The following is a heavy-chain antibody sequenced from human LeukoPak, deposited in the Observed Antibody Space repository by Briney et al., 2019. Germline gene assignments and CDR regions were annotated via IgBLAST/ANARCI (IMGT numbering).Heavy chain of an antibody. V-gene: IGHV4-30-4*01. CDR1: GGSISSGDYY. Sequence: SQTLSLTCTVSGGSISSGDYYWSWIRQPPGKGLEWIGYIYYSGSTYYNPSIKSRFTISVETSKNQFSLKLSSVTAADTAVYYCAREFAYSWFDPWGQGTLVTVSS. CDR3: AREFAYSWFDP. CDR2: IYYSGST. D-gene: IGHD3-10*01. J-gene: IGHJ5*02.